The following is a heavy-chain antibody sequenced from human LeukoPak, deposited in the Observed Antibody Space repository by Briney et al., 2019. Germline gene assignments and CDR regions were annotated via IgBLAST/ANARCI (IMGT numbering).Heavy chain of an antibody. CDR3: ARRSILTGYGHFDC. D-gene: IGHD3-9*01. CDR1: GGSISRYH. CDR2: ICTSGST. J-gene: IGHJ4*02. Sequence: SETLSLTCTVSGGSISRYHWSWIRQPPGKGLEWIGYICTSGSTNYNPSLKSRVTISVDTSKNQFSLKLNSVTAADTAVYYCARRSILTGYGHFDCWGQGTLVTVSS. V-gene: IGHV4-4*09.